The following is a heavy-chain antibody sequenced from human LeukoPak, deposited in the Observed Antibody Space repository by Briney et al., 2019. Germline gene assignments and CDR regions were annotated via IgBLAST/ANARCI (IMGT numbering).Heavy chain of an antibody. Sequence: PSETLSLTCTVSGGSIRSYYWSWVRQPAGKGLEWIGRLDTSGNTHYNPSLKSRVTMSVDTSRNQFSLRLTSVTAADTAVYYCARGGNCPDYWAQGTLVTVSS. CDR1: GGSIRSYY. J-gene: IGHJ4*02. CDR3: ARGGNCPDY. V-gene: IGHV4-4*07. D-gene: IGHD4-23*01. CDR2: LDTSGNT.